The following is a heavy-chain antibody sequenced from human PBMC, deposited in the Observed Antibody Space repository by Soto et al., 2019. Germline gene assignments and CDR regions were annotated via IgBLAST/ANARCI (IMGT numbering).Heavy chain of an antibody. V-gene: IGHV1-2*04. CDR2: INPNSGGT. CDR3: ARAPPMKGGSPRNNWFDP. J-gene: IGHJ5*02. CDR1: RYTLTSYY. D-gene: IGHD3-16*01. Sequence: GASVKVSCKASRYTLTSYYMHWVRQAPGQGLEWMGWINPNSGGTNYAQKFQGWVTMTRDTSISTAYMELSRLRSDDTAVYYCARAPPMKGGSPRNNWFDPWGQGTLVTVSS.